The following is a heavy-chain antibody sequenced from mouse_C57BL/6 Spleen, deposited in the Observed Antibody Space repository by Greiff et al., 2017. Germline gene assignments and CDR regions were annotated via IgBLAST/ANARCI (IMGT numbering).Heavy chain of an antibody. D-gene: IGHD2-10*01. V-gene: IGHV1-82*01. CDR3: ASYSGYAMDY. Sequence: QVQLKQSGPELVKPGASVKISCKASGYAFSSSWMNWVKQRPGKGLEWIGRSYPGDGDTNYNGKFKGKATLTADKSSSTAYMQLSSLTSEDSAVYFCASYSGYAMDYWGQGTSVTVSS. CDR1: GYAFSSSW. CDR2: SYPGDGDT. J-gene: IGHJ4*01.